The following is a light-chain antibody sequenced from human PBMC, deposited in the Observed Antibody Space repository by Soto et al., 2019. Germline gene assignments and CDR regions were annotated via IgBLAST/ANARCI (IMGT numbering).Light chain of an antibody. CDR3: MQALHTPWA. CDR1: QSLLHSNGYNY. J-gene: IGKJ1*01. CDR2: LGS. V-gene: IGKV2-28*01. Sequence: DIVMTQSPLSLPVTPGEPASISCRSSQSLLHSNGYNYLDWYLQKPGQSPQLLIYLGSNRASGVPDRFSGSGSGTDFTLKISRVEAEDVGFYYCMQALHTPWAFGQGTKVEIK.